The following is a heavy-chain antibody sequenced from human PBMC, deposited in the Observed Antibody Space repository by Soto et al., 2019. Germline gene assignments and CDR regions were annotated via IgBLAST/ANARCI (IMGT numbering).Heavy chain of an antibody. CDR3: ASARFTFGALIPFEH. CDR2: INPGGTST. Sequence: QMQLVQSGPEVKRPGASVKVSCKASGDSFASYYMHWVRQAPGQGLEWMGLINPGGTSTNYAQKFQGRVTMTRDTSTSTVNMELSSLRSEDTAVYYCASARFTFGALIPFEHWGQGTMVTVSS. J-gene: IGHJ4*02. D-gene: IGHD3-16*01. V-gene: IGHV1-46*03. CDR1: GDSFASYY.